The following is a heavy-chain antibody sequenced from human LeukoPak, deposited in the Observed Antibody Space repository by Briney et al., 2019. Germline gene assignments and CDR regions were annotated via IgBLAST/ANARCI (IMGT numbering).Heavy chain of an antibody. CDR1: GGSISSGGYY. CDR2: IYYSGST. D-gene: IGHD3-3*01. J-gene: IGHJ6*02. Sequence: PSQTLSLTCTVSGGSISSGGYYWSWIRQHPGKGLEWIGYIYYSGSTYYNPSLKSRVTISVDTSKNQFSLKLSSVTAADTAVYYCARDPQTYYDFWSGYYLANYGMDVWGRGTTVTVSS. CDR3: ARDPQTYYDFWSGYYLANYGMDV. V-gene: IGHV4-31*03.